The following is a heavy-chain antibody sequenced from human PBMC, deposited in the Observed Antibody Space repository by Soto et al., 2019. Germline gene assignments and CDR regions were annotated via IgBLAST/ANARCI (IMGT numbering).Heavy chain of an antibody. CDR1: GFTFSSYS. V-gene: IGHV3-48*02. D-gene: IGHD3-10*01. Sequence: GGSLRLSCAASGFTFSSYSMNWVRQAPGKGLEWVSYISSSSSTIYYADSVKGRFTISRDNAKNSLYLQMNSLRDEDTAVYYCARFPAITMVRGVIPEYYFDYWGQGTLVTVSS. CDR3: ARFPAITMVRGVIPEYYFDY. J-gene: IGHJ4*02. CDR2: ISSSSSTI.